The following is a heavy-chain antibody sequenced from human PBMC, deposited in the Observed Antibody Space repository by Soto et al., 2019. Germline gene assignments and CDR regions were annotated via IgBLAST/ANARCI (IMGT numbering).Heavy chain of an antibody. D-gene: IGHD6-13*01. CDR2: ISSSSSYI. CDR1: GFTFSSYS. Sequence: PGGSLRLSCAASGFTFSSYSMNWVRQAPGKGLEWVSSISSSSSYIYYADSVKGRFTISRDNAKNSLYLQMNSLRAEDTAVYYCARAMSSYYYYYRMDVWGQGSTVTVSS. CDR3: ARAMSSYYYYYRMDV. J-gene: IGHJ6*02. V-gene: IGHV3-21*01.